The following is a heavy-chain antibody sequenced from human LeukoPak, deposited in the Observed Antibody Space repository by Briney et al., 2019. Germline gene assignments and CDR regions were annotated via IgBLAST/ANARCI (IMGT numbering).Heavy chain of an antibody. CDR3: TRRRFHYYNSSGYYSRPQRTFDI. Sequence: PSETLSLTCAVYGGSFSGYYWSWIRQPPGKGLEWIGEINHSGSTNYNPSLKSRVTISVDTSKNQFALKLSSVTAADTALYYCTRRRFHYYNSSGYYSRPQRTFDIWGQGTMVTVSS. D-gene: IGHD3-22*01. CDR1: GGSFSGYY. V-gene: IGHV4-34*01. CDR2: INHSGST. J-gene: IGHJ3*02.